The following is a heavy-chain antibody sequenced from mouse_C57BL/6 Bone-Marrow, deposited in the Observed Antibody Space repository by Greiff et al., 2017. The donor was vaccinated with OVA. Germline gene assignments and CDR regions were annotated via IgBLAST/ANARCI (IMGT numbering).Heavy chain of an antibody. CDR2: ISNGGGST. D-gene: IGHD2-1*01. Sequence: EVHLVESGGGLVQPGGSLKLSCAASGFTFSDYYMYWVRQTPEKRLEWVAYISNGGGSTYYPDTVKGRFTISRDNAKNTLYLQMSRLKSEDTAMYYCARPIYYGNYWYFDVWGTGTTVTVSS. V-gene: IGHV5-12*01. CDR1: GFTFSDYY. CDR3: ARPIYYGNYWYFDV. J-gene: IGHJ1*03.